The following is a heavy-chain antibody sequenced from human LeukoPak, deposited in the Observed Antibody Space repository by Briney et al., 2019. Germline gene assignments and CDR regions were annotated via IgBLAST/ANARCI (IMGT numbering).Heavy chain of an antibody. D-gene: IGHD3-22*01. CDR3: ARVADSSGYCYAFDI. CDR2: INPNSGGT. V-gene: IGHV1-2*02. J-gene: IGHJ3*02. Sequence: GASVKVSCKASGYTFTGYYMHWVRQAPGQGLEWMGWINPNSGGTNYAQKFQGRVTMTRDTSISTAYMELSRLRSDDTAVYYCARVADSSGYCYAFDIWGQGTMVTVSS. CDR1: GYTFTGYY.